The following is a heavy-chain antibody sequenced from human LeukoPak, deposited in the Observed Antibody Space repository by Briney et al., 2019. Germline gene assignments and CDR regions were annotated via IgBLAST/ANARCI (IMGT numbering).Heavy chain of an antibody. J-gene: IGHJ4*02. CDR2: MNPNSGNT. CDR3: ATKGYCSSTSCPPVLDY. Sequence: GASVKVSCKASGYTFTSYDINWVRQATGQGLEWMGWMNPNSGNTGYAQKFQGRVTMTRNTSISTAYMELSSPRSEDTAVYYCATKGYCSSTSCPPVLDYWGQGTLVTVSS. CDR1: GYTFTSYD. D-gene: IGHD2-2*01. V-gene: IGHV1-8*01.